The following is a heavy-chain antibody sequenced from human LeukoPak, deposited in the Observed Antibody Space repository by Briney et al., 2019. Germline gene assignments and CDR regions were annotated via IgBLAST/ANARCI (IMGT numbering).Heavy chain of an antibody. CDR3: AREPPSSTEGDEGVFDY. CDR2: IWYDGSNK. J-gene: IGHJ4*02. CDR1: GFTFSSYD. Sequence: PGGSLRLSCAASGFTFSSYDMHWVRQAPGKGLEWVAVIWYDGSNKYYADSVKGRFTISRDNSKNTLYLQMNSLRAEDTAVYYCAREPPSSTEGDEGVFDYWGQGTLVTVSS. D-gene: IGHD2-21*01. V-gene: IGHV3-33*01.